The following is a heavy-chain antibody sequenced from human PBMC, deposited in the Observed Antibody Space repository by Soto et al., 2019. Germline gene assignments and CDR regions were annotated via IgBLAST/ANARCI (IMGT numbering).Heavy chain of an antibody. V-gene: IGHV3-23*01. J-gene: IGHJ6*02. D-gene: IGHD2-2*01. Sequence: EVQVLETGGGLVQPGGSLRLSCVASGFTFNNFVMNWVRQAPGKGLEWVAIIGGIGQYAYYADSVNGRFTFSRDNSKNTVYLEMNSLRAEDTAIYFCAKGVTSHIYGIDVWGPGTTVTVS. CDR1: GFTFNNFV. CDR2: IGGIGQYA. CDR3: AKGVTSHIYGIDV.